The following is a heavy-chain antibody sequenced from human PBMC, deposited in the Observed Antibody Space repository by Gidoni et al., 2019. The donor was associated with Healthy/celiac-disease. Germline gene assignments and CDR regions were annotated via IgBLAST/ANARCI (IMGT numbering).Heavy chain of an antibody. CDR3: ARDAYSSSPGHNPIFDY. D-gene: IGHD6-13*01. J-gene: IGHJ4*02. CDR1: GGSISSSNW. V-gene: IGHV4-4*02. CDR2: IYHSGST. Sequence: QVQLQESGPGLVTPSGTLSLTCAVSGGSISSSNWWSWVRQPPGKGLEWIGEIYHSGSTNYNPSLKSRVTISVDKSKNQFSLKLSSVTAADTAVYYCARDAYSSSPGHNPIFDYWGQGTLVTVSS.